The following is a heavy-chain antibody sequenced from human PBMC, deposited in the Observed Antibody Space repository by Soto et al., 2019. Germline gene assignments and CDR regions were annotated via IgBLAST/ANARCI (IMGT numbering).Heavy chain of an antibody. J-gene: IGHJ3*01. CDR3: ARRLDDRADEGFDV. CDR2: IIPLFGTT. CDR1: GGTFSTYT. D-gene: IGHD3-16*01. Sequence: QVHLVQSGAEVRKPGSSVKVSCKTSGGTFSTYTIYWVRQAPGQGLEWMGRIIPLFGTTRYAQNFQDRVTITAEESTRTTYKELSSLREEDTALYYCARRLDDRADEGFDVWGEGKAVTVSA. V-gene: IGHV1-69*18.